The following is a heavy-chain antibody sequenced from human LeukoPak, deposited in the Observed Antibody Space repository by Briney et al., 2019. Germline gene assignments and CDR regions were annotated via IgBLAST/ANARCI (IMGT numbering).Heavy chain of an antibody. Sequence: PSETLSLTCTVSGGSISSYYWSWIRQPPGKGLEWIGYIYYSGSTNYNPSLKSRVTISVDTSRNQFSLKLSSVTAADTAVYYCARGHRGYIAAAGSYYYYYMDVWGKGTTVTIS. CDR3: ARGHRGYIAAAGSYYYYYMDV. CDR2: IYYSGST. J-gene: IGHJ6*03. D-gene: IGHD6-13*01. V-gene: IGHV4-59*01. CDR1: GGSISSYY.